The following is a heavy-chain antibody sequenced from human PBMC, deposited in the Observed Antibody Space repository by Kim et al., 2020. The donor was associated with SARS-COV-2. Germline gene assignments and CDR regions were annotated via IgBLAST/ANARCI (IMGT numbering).Heavy chain of an antibody. CDR2: ISWNSGNI. CDR3: AKHLSDAFDI. J-gene: IGHJ3*02. CDR1: GFTFRDYD. V-gene: IGHV3-9*01. Sequence: GESLRLSCAASGFTFRDYDMHWVRQAPGKGLEWVSGISWNSGNIGYADSVKGRFTISRNNAKNSLYLQMNSLRAEDTALYYCAKHLSDAFDIWGQGTMVT.